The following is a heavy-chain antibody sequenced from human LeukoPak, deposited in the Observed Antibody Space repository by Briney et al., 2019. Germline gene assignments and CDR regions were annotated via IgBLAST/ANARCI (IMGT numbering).Heavy chain of an antibody. CDR2: IYHNGST. CDR3: AKSNGYGLVDI. V-gene: IGHV4-38-2*02. J-gene: IGHJ3*02. CDR1: GYSISSGYY. D-gene: IGHD3-10*01. Sequence: SETLSLTCTVSGYSISSGYYWGWIRQPPGEGLEWIGNIYHNGSTDYNPSLKSRVTISVDTSKNQFSLKLSSVTAADTAVYYCAKSNGYGLVDIWGQGTMVTVSS.